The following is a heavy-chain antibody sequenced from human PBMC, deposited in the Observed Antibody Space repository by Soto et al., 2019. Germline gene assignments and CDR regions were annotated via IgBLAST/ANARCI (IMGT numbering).Heavy chain of an antibody. Sequence: SSGTLSLTCTVSGGSISSGGYYWSWIRQHPGKGLEWIGYIYYSGSTYYNPSLKSRVTISVDTSKNQFSLKLSSVTAADTAVYYCARVTYCGGDCYYFDYWGQGTLVTVSS. V-gene: IGHV4-31*03. CDR2: IYYSGST. CDR1: GGSISSGGYY. D-gene: IGHD2-21*02. CDR3: ARVTYCGGDCYYFDY. J-gene: IGHJ4*02.